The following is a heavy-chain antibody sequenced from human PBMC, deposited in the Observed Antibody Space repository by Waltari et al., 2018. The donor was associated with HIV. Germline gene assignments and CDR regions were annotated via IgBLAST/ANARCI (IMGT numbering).Heavy chain of an antibody. CDR3: ARGRGRYDFWSGYSSPGDAFDI. CDR2: MSPNSGNA. CDR1: GYTFINND. Sequence: QVQLVQSGAEVKKPGASVKVSCKASGYTFINNDIYWVRQATGQGLVWMGWMSPNSGNAVYAPNFQGRVTMTRNTSTTTAYMELTDLRSADTAVYFCARGRGRYDFWSGYSSPGDAFDIWGQGTVVIVSS. D-gene: IGHD3-3*01. J-gene: IGHJ3*02. V-gene: IGHV1-8*01.